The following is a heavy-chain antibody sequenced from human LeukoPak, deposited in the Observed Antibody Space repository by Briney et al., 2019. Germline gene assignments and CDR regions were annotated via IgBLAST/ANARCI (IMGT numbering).Heavy chain of an antibody. V-gene: IGHV1-24*01. J-gene: IGHJ5*02. CDR1: GYTLTELS. CDR2: FDPEDGET. Sequence: PGASVKVSCKVSGYTLTELSMHWVRQAPGKGLEWMGGFDPEDGETIYAQKFQGRVTMTEDTSTDTAYMELSRLRSDDTAVYYCARGPPGYYDFWSGYYTHWFDPWGQGTLVTVSS. CDR3: ARGPPGYYDFWSGYYTHWFDP. D-gene: IGHD3-3*01.